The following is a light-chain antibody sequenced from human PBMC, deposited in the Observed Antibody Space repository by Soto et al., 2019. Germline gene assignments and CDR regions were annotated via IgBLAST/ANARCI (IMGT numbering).Light chain of an antibody. V-gene: IGKV1-9*01. CDR3: HQQNSCRLT. Sequence: DIQLTQSPSTLSASVGDGVTITCRASQAISSHLAWYQKKPGKAPKALVYDAATLQGGVPSWSCSRRSGTDYSLFTISRLPDDDLTVYYHQQNSCRLTFGEGTKVDIK. J-gene: IGKJ4*01. CDR1: QAISSH. CDR2: DAA.